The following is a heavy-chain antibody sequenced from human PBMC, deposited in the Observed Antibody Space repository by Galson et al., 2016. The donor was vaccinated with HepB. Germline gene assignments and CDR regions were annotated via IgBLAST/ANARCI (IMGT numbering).Heavy chain of an antibody. CDR3: VRDGAGPLTYDS. J-gene: IGHJ4*02. Sequence: SLRLSCAATGFILSDYWMNWVRQTPGKGLVWVSRLNPAGTKTAYADSVKGRFAFSRDKRKNTLYLQMDSLRVEDTAVYYCVRDGAGPLTYDSWGQGTLVTVSS. CDR1: GFILSDYW. D-gene: IGHD1-20*01. V-gene: IGHV3-74*01. CDR2: LNPAGTKT.